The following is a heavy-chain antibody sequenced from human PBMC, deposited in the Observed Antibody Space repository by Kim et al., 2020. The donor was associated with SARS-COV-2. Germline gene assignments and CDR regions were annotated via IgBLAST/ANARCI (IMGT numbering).Heavy chain of an antibody. CDR1: GGSISNYH. Sequence: SETLSLTCTVSGGSISNYHWSWIRQPPGKGLEWIGYIYYSWNTNYNPSLKSRVTISVDTSNNQCSLELSSVTAADTAMYYCARTSGSGSRYMDYLGQGALVTVSS. J-gene: IGHJ4*02. CDR3: ARTSGSGSRYMDY. D-gene: IGHD3-10*01. V-gene: IGHV4-59*13. CDR2: IYYSWNT.